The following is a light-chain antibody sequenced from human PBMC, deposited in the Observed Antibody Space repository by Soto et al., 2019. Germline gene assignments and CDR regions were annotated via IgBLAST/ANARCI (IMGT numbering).Light chain of an antibody. CDR1: QSVGSY. CDR3: QQRSNWPS. CDR2: DAS. V-gene: IGKV3-11*01. Sequence: EIVMTQSPATLSLSPWEGATLSCRASQSVGSYLAWYQQKPGQAPRLLIYDASNRATGIPARFSGSGSGTDFTLTISSLEPEDFAVYYCQQRSNWPSFGQGTRLEIK. J-gene: IGKJ5*01.